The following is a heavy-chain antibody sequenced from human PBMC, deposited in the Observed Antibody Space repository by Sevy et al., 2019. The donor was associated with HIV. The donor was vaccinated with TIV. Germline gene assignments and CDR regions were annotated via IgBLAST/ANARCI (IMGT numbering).Heavy chain of an antibody. CDR2: ISGSGGAT. CDR1: GFTFARYA. Sequence: GGSLRLSCAASGFTFARYAMNWVRQAPGKGLEWVSAISGSGGATYYAESVEGRFTISRDNSRETLYVQMNSLRVEDTAVYYCAKGDRTFYGMDDWGQGTTVTVSS. V-gene: IGHV3-23*01. D-gene: IGHD3-16*01. J-gene: IGHJ6*02. CDR3: AKGDRTFYGMDD.